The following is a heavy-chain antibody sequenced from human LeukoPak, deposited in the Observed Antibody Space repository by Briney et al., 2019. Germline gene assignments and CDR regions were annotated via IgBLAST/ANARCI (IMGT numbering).Heavy chain of an antibody. CDR3: ARETPAYCGGDCPSGGFDY. J-gene: IGHJ4*02. Sequence: SETLSLTCAVYGGSFSGYYWSWIRQPPGKGLEWIGEINHSGSTNYNPSLKSRVTISVDTSKNQFSLKLSSVTAADTAVYYCARETPAYCGGDCPSGGFDYWGQGTLVTVSS. CDR2: INHSGST. V-gene: IGHV4-34*01. D-gene: IGHD2-21*02. CDR1: GGSFSGYY.